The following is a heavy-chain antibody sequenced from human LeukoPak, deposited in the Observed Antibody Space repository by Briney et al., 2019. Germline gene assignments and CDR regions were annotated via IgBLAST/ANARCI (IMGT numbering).Heavy chain of an antibody. V-gene: IGHV3-7*01. D-gene: IGHD2-2*01. CDR2: IKQDGSDK. Sequence: GGSLRLSCAASGFTFSTYWMSWVRRAPGKGLEWVANIKQDGSDKFYVDSVKGRFTISRDNAKNPMYLQMNSLRAEDTAIYYCARVLPVASRDYWGQGTLVTVSS. CDR1: GFTFSTYW. J-gene: IGHJ4*02. CDR3: ARVLPVASRDY.